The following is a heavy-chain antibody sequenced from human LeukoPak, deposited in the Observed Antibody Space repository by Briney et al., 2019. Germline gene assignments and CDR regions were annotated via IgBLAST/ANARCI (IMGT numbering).Heavy chain of an antibody. Sequence: AASVKVSCKVSGYTLTELSMHWVRQAPGKGLEWMGGFDPEDGETIYAQKFQGRVTMTEDTSTDTAYMELSSLRSEDTAVYYCARDSLAGSFGSADYWGQGTLVTVSS. CDR3: ARDSLAGSFGSADY. CDR1: GYTLTELS. CDR2: FDPEDGET. J-gene: IGHJ4*02. D-gene: IGHD6-19*01. V-gene: IGHV1-24*01.